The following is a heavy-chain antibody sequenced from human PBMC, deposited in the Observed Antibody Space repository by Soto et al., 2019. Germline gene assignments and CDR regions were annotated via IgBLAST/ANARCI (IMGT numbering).Heavy chain of an antibody. D-gene: IGHD1-7*01. CDR3: ASRDPGTSVDY. J-gene: IGHJ4*02. Sequence: PSETLSLTCTVSGGSISSSSYYWGWIRQPPGKGLEWIGSIYYSGSTCYNPSLKSRVTISVDTSKNQFSLKVTSLTAADTAVYYCASRDPGTSVDYWGQGTLVTVSS. CDR2: IYYSGST. CDR1: GGSISSSSYY. V-gene: IGHV4-39*01.